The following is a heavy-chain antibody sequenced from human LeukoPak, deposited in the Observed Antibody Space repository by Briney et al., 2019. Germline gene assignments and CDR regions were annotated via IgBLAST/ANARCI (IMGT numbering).Heavy chain of an antibody. Sequence: GGSLRLSCAASGFTFSSYAMSWVRQAPGKGLEWVSAISGSGGSTYYADSVKGRFTISTDNSKNTLYLQMNSLRAEDTAVYYCAKDEVAIVVVPAAMSIHWGQGTLVTVSS. CDR3: AKDEVAIVVVPAAMSIH. V-gene: IGHV3-23*01. J-gene: IGHJ4*02. CDR1: GFTFSSYA. CDR2: ISGSGGST. D-gene: IGHD2-2*03.